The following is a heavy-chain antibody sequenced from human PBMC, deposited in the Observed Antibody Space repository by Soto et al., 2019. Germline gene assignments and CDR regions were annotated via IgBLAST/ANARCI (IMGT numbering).Heavy chain of an antibody. CDR3: VRGASLNFDY. V-gene: IGHV3-20*04. Sequence: GGSLRLSCAASGFTFDDYGMSWARQAPGKGLEWVSGVNWDGGSTGYADSVKGRFTISRDNAKNSLYLQMNSLRAEDTAFYYCVRGASLNFDYWGQGTLVTVSS. D-gene: IGHD1-26*01. CDR2: VNWDGGST. J-gene: IGHJ4*02. CDR1: GFTFDDYG.